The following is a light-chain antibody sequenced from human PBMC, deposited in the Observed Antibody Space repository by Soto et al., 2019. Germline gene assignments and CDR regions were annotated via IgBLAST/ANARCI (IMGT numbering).Light chain of an antibody. Sequence: DIQMTQSPSSLSASVGDRVTITCRTSQSISIYLNWYQQIPGKAPKLLIYASSNLHTGVPSRFSGSASGTDFTLTISSLQPEDFATYYCQQTYSNPRTFGQGTKVDIK. V-gene: IGKV1-39*01. CDR2: ASS. CDR1: QSISIY. CDR3: QQTYSNPRT. J-gene: IGKJ1*01.